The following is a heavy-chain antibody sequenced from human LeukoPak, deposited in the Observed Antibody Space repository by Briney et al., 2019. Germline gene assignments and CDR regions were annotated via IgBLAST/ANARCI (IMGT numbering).Heavy chain of an antibody. CDR1: GFTFSSYS. CDR3: SGYEYYDYVWGSYRHGD. Sequence: GSLRLSCAASGFTFSSYSMNWVRQAPGKGLEWVSSISSSSSYIYYADSVKGRFTISRDNAKNSLYLQMNSLRAEDTAVYYCSGYEYYDYVWGSYRHGDWGQGTLVTVSS. D-gene: IGHD3-16*02. V-gene: IGHV3-21*01. J-gene: IGHJ4*02. CDR2: ISSSSSYI.